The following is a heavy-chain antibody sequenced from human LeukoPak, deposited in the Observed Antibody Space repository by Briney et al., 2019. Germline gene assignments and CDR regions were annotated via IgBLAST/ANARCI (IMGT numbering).Heavy chain of an antibody. Sequence: GGSLRLSSTASGFTFSTYDMHWVRQAPGKGLQWVTFIRYDGNSESYADSVKGRFIISRDNSKNTLYLQMNSLRAEDTALYFCAKDLTYTSQGGSDSWGQGTLVIVSS. CDR2: IRYDGNSE. J-gene: IGHJ4*02. CDR1: GFTFSTYD. CDR3: AKDLTYTSQGGSDS. D-gene: IGHD3-16*01. V-gene: IGHV3-30*02.